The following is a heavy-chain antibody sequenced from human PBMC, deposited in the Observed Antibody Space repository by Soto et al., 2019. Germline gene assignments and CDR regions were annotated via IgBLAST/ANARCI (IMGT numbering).Heavy chain of an antibody. CDR1: GGSFSGYY. CDR2: INHSGST. V-gene: IGHV4-34*01. J-gene: IGHJ4*02. CDR3: ARGVMAMERRFDY. D-gene: IGHD2-21*01. Sequence: QVQLQQWGAGLLKPSETLSLTCAVYGGSFSGYYWSWIRQPPGKGLEWIGEINHSGSTNYNPSLKSRVTISVDTSKNQFSLKLSSVTAADTAVYYCARGVMAMERRFDYWGQGTLVTVSS.